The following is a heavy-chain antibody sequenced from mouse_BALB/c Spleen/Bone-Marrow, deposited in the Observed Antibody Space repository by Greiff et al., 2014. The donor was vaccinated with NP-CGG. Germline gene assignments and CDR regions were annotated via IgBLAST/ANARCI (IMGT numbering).Heavy chain of an antibody. CDR2: IDPSDSYS. CDR1: GYTFTNYW. J-gene: IGHJ4*01. Sequence: QVQLQQPGAELVKPGASVKLSCKASGYTFTNYWMHWVKQRPGQGLEWIGEIDPSDSYSNYNQNFKGKATLTVDKSSSTADMQLTSLTSEDSAVYYCARGVVYYYAMDYWGQGTSVTVSS. V-gene: IGHV1-69*02. CDR3: ARGVVYYYAMDY.